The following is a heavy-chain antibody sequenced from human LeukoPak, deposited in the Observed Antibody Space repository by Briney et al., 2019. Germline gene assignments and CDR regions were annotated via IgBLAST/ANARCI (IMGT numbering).Heavy chain of an antibody. CDR3: ARVQGRGDILTGWAFDI. D-gene: IGHD3-9*01. Sequence: ASVKVSCKASGYTFSSYDINWVRQATGQGLEWMGWMNPNSGNTGYAQKFQGRVTITRNIPISTAYMELSSLRAEDTAVYYCARVQGRGDILTGWAFDIWGQGTMVTVSS. V-gene: IGHV1-8*03. CDR1: GYTFSSYD. J-gene: IGHJ3*02. CDR2: MNPNSGNT.